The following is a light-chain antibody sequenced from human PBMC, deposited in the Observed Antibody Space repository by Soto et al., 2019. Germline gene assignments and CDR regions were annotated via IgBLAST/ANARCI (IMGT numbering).Light chain of an antibody. CDR3: SSSTTSTTGV. V-gene: IGLV2-14*01. CDR1: SSDVGAYNY. CDR2: DVS. Sequence: QSALTQPASVSGSPGQSITISCTGTSSDVGAYNYVSWFQQHPGKAPRLIIYDVSNRPSGVSNRFSGSKSGNTASLTISGLQAEDEADYYCSSSTTSTTGVFGGGTKVTVL. J-gene: IGLJ3*02.